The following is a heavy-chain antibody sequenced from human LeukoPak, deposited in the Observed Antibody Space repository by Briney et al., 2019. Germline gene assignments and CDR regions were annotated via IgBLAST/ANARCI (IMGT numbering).Heavy chain of an antibody. CDR3: ARDVSGYYYDSSGYYLQGYFDY. CDR2: IKQDGSEK. J-gene: IGHJ4*02. D-gene: IGHD3-22*01. Sequence: GGSLRLSCAASGFTFSSYWMSWVRQAPGKGLEWVANIKQDGSEKYYVDPVKGRFTISRDNAKNSLYLQMNSLRAEDTAVYYCARDVSGYYYDSSGYYLQGYFDYWGQGTLVTVSS. V-gene: IGHV3-7*01. CDR1: GFTFSSYW.